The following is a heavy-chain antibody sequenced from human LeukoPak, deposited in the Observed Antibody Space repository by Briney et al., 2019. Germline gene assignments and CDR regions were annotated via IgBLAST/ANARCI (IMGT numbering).Heavy chain of an antibody. D-gene: IGHD6-13*01. Sequence: ASVKVSCKTSGYTFTNYYMHWVRQAPGQGLEWMGIISPSSGTTSFAQKFQGRVTMTRDTSTSTLYMQLSSLRSEDTAVYYCARGPAGTNYYFYGMDVWGQGTTVTVSS. CDR2: ISPSSGTT. CDR3: ARGPAGTNYYFYGMDV. J-gene: IGHJ6*02. CDR1: GYTFTNYY. V-gene: IGHV1-46*01.